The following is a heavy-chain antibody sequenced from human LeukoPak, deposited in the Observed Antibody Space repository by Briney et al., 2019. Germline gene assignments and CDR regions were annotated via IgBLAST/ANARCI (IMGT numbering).Heavy chain of an antibody. CDR1: GFTFSDYY. CDR3: ARSQSSSLIDY. Sequence: PGGSLRLSCAASGFTFSDYYMSWIRQAPGKGLEWVSYISSSGSTIYYADSVKGRFTISRDNSKNTLYLQMNSLTVEDTAVYYCARSQSSSLIDYWGQGTLVTVSS. D-gene: IGHD6-13*01. CDR2: ISSSGSTI. V-gene: IGHV3-11*04. J-gene: IGHJ4*02.